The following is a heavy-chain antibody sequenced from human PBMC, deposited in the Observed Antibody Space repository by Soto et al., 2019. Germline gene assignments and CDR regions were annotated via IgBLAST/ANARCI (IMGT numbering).Heavy chain of an antibody. CDR1: GGTFSSYT. CDR2: IIPILGIA. V-gene: IGHV1-69*02. J-gene: IGHJ5*01. Sequence: QVQLVQSGAEVKKPGSSVKVSCKASGGTFSSYTISWVRQAPGQGLECMGRIIPILGIANYAQKFQGRVTSTADKPTTTSYMWRSSLRSEYTALYYWARGRSSGWSDSCGQGTLVTVSA. D-gene: IGHD6-19*01. CDR3: ARGRSSGWSDS.